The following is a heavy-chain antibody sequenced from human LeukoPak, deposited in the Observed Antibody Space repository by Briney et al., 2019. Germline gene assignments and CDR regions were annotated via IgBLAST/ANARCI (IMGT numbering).Heavy chain of an antibody. J-gene: IGHJ4*02. D-gene: IGHD5-18*01. CDR3: ARGLARTSMVTRGGVRFDY. CDR1: GYTFTSYD. V-gene: IGHV1-8*01. Sequence: ASVKVSCKASGYTFTSYDINWVRQATGQGLEWMGWMNPNSGNTGYAQKFQGRVSMTRNTSISTAYMELSSLRSEDTAVYYCARGLARTSMVTRGGVRFDYWGQGTLVTVSS. CDR2: MNPNSGNT.